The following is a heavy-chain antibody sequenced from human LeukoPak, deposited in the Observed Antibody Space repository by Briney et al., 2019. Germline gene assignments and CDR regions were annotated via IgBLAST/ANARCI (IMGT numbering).Heavy chain of an antibody. D-gene: IGHD5-24*01. J-gene: IGHJ4*02. V-gene: IGHV1-69*04. CDR2: IITILGIA. Sequence: ASVKVSCKASGGTFSSYAISWVRQAPGQGLEWMGRIITILGIANYAQKFQGRVTITADKSTSTAYMELSSLRSEDTAVYYCAVGTGRDGYNYWYYFDYWGQGTLVTVSS. CDR1: GGTFSSYA. CDR3: AVGTGRDGYNYWYYFDY.